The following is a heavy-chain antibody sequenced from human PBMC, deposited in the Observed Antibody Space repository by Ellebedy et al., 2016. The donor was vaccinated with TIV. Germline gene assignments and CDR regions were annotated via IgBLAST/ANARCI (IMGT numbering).Heavy chain of an antibody. CDR2: IFHTGST. CDR3: ARGCDTIFGVTDVFDF. D-gene: IGHD3-3*01. CDR1: GGSLNSYF. V-gene: IGHV4-59*01. J-gene: IGHJ3*01. Sequence: MPSETLSLTCSVSGGSLNSYFWSWLRQPPGKGLEWLGYIFHTGSTNYHPSLRSRIAISLDTSRNQFSLNLTSVTTADTAVYYCARGCDTIFGVTDVFDFWGQGTMVTVSS.